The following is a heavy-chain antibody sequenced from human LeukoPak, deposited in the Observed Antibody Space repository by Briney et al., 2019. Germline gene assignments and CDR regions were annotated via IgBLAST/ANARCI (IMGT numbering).Heavy chain of an antibody. V-gene: IGHV3-53*01. CDR1: GFTVSSNS. CDR2: IFSSSDT. D-gene: IGHD6-13*01. J-gene: IGHJ4*02. Sequence: GGSLRLSCAASGFTVSSNSMSWVRQAPGKGLEWVSVIFSSSDTDYAKAMKGRFTISRDNSKNTLYLQMNSLRAEDTAVYYCAAWRGSNWFDYWGQGTLVTVSS. CDR3: AAWRGSNWFDY.